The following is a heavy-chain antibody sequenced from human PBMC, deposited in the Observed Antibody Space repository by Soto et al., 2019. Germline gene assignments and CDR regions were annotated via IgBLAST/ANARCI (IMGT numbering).Heavy chain of an antibody. D-gene: IGHD3-10*01. J-gene: IGHJ3*02. Sequence: QVQLVQSGAEVKKPGASVKVSCKASGYTFTGYYMHWVRQAPGQGLEWMGWINPNSGGTNYAQKFQGWVNMKRETSIRTAYMELSRLRSDDTAVYYCARGSPYYYGSGSYSAFDIWGQGTMVTVSS. V-gene: IGHV1-2*04. CDR3: ARGSPYYYGSGSYSAFDI. CDR2: INPNSGGT. CDR1: GYTFTGYY.